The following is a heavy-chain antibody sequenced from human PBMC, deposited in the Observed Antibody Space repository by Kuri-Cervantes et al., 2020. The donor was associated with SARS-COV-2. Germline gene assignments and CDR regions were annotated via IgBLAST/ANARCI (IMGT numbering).Heavy chain of an antibody. J-gene: IGHJ6*02. D-gene: IGHD6-13*01. CDR1: GFTFSSYA. CDR3: ARGLVLIAARKYYYYYYGMDV. V-gene: IGHV3-33*08. CDR2: RWYDGRNK. Sequence: GGSLRLSCEASGFTFSSYAMHWVRQAPGKGLEWVEVRWYDGRNKYYADAVKDRYTISRDNSKNTLYLQMNSLRAEDTAVYYCARGLVLIAARKYYYYYYGMDVWGQGTTVTVSS.